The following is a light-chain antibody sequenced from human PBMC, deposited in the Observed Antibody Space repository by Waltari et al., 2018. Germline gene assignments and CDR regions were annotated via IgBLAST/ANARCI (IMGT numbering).Light chain of an antibody. Sequence: DIQMAQSPSSLSASVGDRVTITCRASQSIDSYLNWYQQKPGKAPKLLIYAASTLQSGVPSRFSGSGSGTDFTLTINSLQPEDFATYYCQQSDSIPPQFTFGPGTKVDIK. V-gene: IGKV1-39*01. CDR2: AAS. J-gene: IGKJ3*01. CDR3: QQSDSIPPQFT. CDR1: QSIDSY.